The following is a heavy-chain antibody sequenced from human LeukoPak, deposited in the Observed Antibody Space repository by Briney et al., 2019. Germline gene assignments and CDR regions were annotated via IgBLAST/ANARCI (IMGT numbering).Heavy chain of an antibody. CDR3: ARDYLRGSYMDV. V-gene: IGHV3-30-3*01. CDR2: TSYDGSNK. CDR1: GFTFSSYA. J-gene: IGHJ6*03. Sequence: GGSLRLSCAASGFTFSSYAMHWVRQAPGKGLEWVAVTSYDGSNKYYADSVKGRFTISRDNSKNTLYLQMNSLRAEDTAVYYCARDYLRGSYMDVWGKGTTVTVSS. D-gene: IGHD3-10*01.